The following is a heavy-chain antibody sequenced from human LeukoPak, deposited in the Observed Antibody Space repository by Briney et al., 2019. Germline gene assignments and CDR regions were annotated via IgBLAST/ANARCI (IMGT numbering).Heavy chain of an antibody. CDR2: IKGGGGDP. Sequence: QPGGSLRLSCAASGFTFSTSAMGWVRQAPGKGLEWVSSIKGGGGDPFYADSVKGRFTISRDNSKNTLFLQPNSLRAEDTAVYYCAKGGHDYNPFYWWGQGTLVTVSS. CDR3: AKGGHDYNPFYW. D-gene: IGHD4-11*01. CDR1: GFTFSTSA. V-gene: IGHV3-23*01. J-gene: IGHJ4*02.